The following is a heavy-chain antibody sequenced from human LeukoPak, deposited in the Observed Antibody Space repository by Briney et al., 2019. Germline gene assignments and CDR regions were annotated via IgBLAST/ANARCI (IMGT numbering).Heavy chain of an antibody. CDR3: AKESGKFDY. Sequence: GGSLRLTCVASGLTFHDYAMHWVRQAPGKGLEWVSLISADGGSTFYADSVRGRFSISRDNSKNSLYLQMNSLRTEDTAMYYCAKESGKFDYWGQGTLVAVSS. J-gene: IGHJ4*02. CDR2: ISADGGST. V-gene: IGHV3-43*02. CDR1: GLTFHDYA.